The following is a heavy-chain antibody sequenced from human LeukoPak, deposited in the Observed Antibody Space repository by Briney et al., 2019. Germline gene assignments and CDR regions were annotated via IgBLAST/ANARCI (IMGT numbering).Heavy chain of an antibody. D-gene: IGHD1-26*01. Sequence: ASVKVSCNASGYTFTGYFMHGVRQARGQGLEWMVWINPNSGGTNYAQKFQGRVTMTRDTSISTAYMELSRLRSDDTAVYYCERDEVGIFDYWGQGTLVTVSS. V-gene: IGHV1-2*02. CDR2: INPNSGGT. CDR3: ERDEVGIFDY. CDR1: GYTFTGYF. J-gene: IGHJ4*02.